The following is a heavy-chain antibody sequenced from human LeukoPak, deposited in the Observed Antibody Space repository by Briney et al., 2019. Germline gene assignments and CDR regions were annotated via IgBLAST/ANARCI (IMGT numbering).Heavy chain of an antibody. Sequence: SETLSLTCTVSGGSISSSSYYWSWIRQPAGKGLEWSGRIYTSGSTNYNPSLKSRVTMSVDTSKNQFSLKLSSVTAADTAVYYCARSDVTVTKGYYYYYMDVWGKGTTVTVSS. V-gene: IGHV4-61*02. CDR2: IYTSGST. J-gene: IGHJ6*03. D-gene: IGHD4-17*01. CDR1: GGSISSSSYY. CDR3: ARSDVTVTKGYYYYYMDV.